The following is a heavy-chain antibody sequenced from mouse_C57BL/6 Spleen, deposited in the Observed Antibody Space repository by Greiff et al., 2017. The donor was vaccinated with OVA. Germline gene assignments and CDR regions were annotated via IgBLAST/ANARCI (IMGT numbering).Heavy chain of an antibody. J-gene: IGHJ2*01. D-gene: IGHD2-4*01. Sequence: VQLVESGPGLVQPSQCLSITCTVSGFSLTSYGVHWVRPSPGKGLEWLGVIWSGGSTDYNAAFISRLSISKDNSKSQVFFKMNSLQADDTAIYYCASFDYGYFDYWGQGTTLTVSS. CDR1: GFSLTSYG. CDR2: IWSGGST. CDR3: ASFDYGYFDY. V-gene: IGHV2-2*01.